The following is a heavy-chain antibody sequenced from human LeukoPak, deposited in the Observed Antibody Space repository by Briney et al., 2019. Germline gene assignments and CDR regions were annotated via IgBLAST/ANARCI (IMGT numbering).Heavy chain of an antibody. CDR1: GFTFSSYT. Sequence: GGSLRLSCAATGFTFSSYTMNWVRQAPGKGLEWVSSISLSTSCIYYADSVKGRLTISRDNAKYSLYLQMNSLRAEDTAVYYCASGNYSNPPYNWFDPWGQGTLVTVSS. J-gene: IGHJ5*02. CDR2: ISLSTSCI. CDR3: ASGNYSNPPYNWFDP. V-gene: IGHV3-21*01. D-gene: IGHD4-11*01.